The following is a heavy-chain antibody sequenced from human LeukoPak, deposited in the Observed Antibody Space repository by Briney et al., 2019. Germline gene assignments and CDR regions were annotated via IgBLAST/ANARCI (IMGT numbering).Heavy chain of an antibody. CDR1: GGSISSGGYY. Sequence: SETLSLTCTVSGGSISSGGYYWSWIRQYPGKGLEWIGYIYYSGSTYYNPSLKSRVTISVDTSKNQFSLKLSSVTAADTAVYYCARGISPSGASAALGYWGQGTLVTVSS. J-gene: IGHJ4*02. CDR2: IYYSGST. CDR3: ARGISPSGASAALGY. D-gene: IGHD6-6*01. V-gene: IGHV4-31*03.